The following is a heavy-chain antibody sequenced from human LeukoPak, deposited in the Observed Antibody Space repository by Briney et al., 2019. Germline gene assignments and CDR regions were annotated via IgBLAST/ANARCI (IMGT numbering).Heavy chain of an antibody. D-gene: IGHD1-1*01. J-gene: IGHJ3*02. Sequence: GGSLRLSCAASGFTFSSYNMNWVRQAPGKGLVWVSRINTDGSGTSYADSVKGRFTISRDNAENTLYLQMNGLRAEDTAVYYCARGNAHAFDIWGQGTMVTVSS. CDR2: INTDGSGT. V-gene: IGHV3-74*01. CDR1: GFTFSSYN. CDR3: ARGNAHAFDI.